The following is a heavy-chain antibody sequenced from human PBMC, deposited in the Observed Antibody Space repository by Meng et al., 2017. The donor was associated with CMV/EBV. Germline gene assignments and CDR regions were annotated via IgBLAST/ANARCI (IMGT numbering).Heavy chain of an antibody. D-gene: IGHD1-1*01. CDR2: ISSSSSYI. CDR1: GFTFSSYS. J-gene: IGHJ3*02. V-gene: IGHV3-21*01. Sequence: GESLKISCAASGFTFSSYSMNWVRQAPGKGLEWVSSISSSSSYIYYADSVKGRFTISRDNAKNSLYLQMNSLRAEDTAVYYCARLNWNDDAFDIWGQGTMVIVSS. CDR3: ARLNWNDDAFDI.